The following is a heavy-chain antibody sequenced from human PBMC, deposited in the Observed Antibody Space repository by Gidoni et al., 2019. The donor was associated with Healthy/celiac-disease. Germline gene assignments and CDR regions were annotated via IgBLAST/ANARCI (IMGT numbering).Heavy chain of an antibody. D-gene: IGHD2-2*01. CDR1: GYTLTDLS. V-gene: IGHV1-24*01. CDR3: ATGGYCSSTSCYAFDY. Sequence: QVQLVQSGADVKRPGASVKLSCKVSGYTLTDLSMHWVRQAPGKGLEWMGGFDPEDGETIYAQKFQGRVTMTENTSTDTAYMELSSLRSEDTAVYYCATGGYCSSTSCYAFDYWGQGTLVTVSS. J-gene: IGHJ4*02. CDR2: FDPEDGET.